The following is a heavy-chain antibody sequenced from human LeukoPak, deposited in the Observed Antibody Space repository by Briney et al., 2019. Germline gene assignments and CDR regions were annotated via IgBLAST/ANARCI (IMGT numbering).Heavy chain of an antibody. J-gene: IGHJ4*02. Sequence: VASVKVSCKASGYTFTSYAMHWVRQAPGQRLEWMGWINAGNGNTKYSQKFQGRVTITRDTSASTAYMELSSLRSEDTAVYYCARAQSSTYFDYWGQGTLVTVSS. V-gene: IGHV1-3*01. CDR2: INAGNGNT. D-gene: IGHD2-2*01. CDR3: ARAQSSTYFDY. CDR1: GYTFTSYA.